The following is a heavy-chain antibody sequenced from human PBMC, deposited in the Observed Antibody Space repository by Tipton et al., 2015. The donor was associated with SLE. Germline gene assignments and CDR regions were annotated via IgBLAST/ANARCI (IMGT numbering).Heavy chain of an antibody. J-gene: IGHJ4*02. V-gene: IGHV4-59*08. CDR3: ARHGGRFLDY. D-gene: IGHD3-16*01. Sequence: TLSLTCTVSGASMTNNYWSWIRQPPGQGLEWIGYIFYSGGTNYSPSLNGRVTISIDTSKNQFSLRLSSMTAADTALYYCARHGGRFLDYWGRGTLVSVSS. CDR1: GASMTNNY. CDR2: IFYSGGT.